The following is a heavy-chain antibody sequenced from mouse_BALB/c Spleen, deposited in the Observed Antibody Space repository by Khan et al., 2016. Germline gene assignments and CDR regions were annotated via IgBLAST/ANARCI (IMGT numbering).Heavy chain of an antibody. V-gene: IGHV9-3-1*01. Sequence: QIQLVQSGPELKRPGKTVKISCKASGYTFTNYGINWVKQAPGKGLKWMGWINTYSGESTYADDFKGRFAFSLETSANTAYLQINNLKHEDTATYFGARYRYYYGSSRYFDVWGAGTTVTVSS. CDR1: GYTFTNYG. D-gene: IGHD1-1*01. J-gene: IGHJ1*01. CDR3: ARYRYYYGSSRYFDV. CDR2: INTYSGES.